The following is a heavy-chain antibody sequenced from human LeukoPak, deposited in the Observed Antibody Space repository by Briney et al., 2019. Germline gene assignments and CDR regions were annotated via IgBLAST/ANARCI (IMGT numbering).Heavy chain of an antibody. D-gene: IGHD6-6*01. Sequence: GGSLRLSCVASGFAFSNSEMNWVRHAPGRGLEWVSYITTGGGTTYYADSVKGRFTISRDNAKNSLYLQMSSLRAEDTATYYCATVGRSSRPGYWGQGALVTVSS. V-gene: IGHV3-48*03. CDR3: ATVGRSSRPGY. CDR1: GFAFSNSE. J-gene: IGHJ4*02. CDR2: ITTGGGTT.